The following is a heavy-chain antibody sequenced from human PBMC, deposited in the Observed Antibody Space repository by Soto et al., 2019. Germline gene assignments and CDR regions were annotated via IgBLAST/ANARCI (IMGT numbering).Heavy chain of an antibody. D-gene: IGHD3-9*01. CDR3: ARARYYDWCFDL. Sequence: SETLCLTCTVSAGSIGSDYWSWIRQPPGKGLEWLGNIDYIGNTNYNPSLKSRVTMSIDTSKAQFYLTLTSVTAADTAVYFCARARYYDWCFDLWGLGTPVTVSS. V-gene: IGHV4-59*12. CDR1: AGSIGSDY. CDR2: IDYIGNT. J-gene: IGHJ4*02.